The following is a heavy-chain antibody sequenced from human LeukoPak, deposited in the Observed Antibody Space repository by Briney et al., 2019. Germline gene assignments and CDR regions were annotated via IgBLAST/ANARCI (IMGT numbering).Heavy chain of an antibody. Sequence: PGGSLRLSCAASGFTFDDYGMSWVRLIPGKGLEWLSGINWNGGSTGYADSVKGRFTISRDNPKNSLYLQMNSLRGEDTALYYCARGGLKQRHAFDIWGQGTMVTVSS. CDR2: INWNGGST. V-gene: IGHV3-20*04. CDR3: ARGGLKQRHAFDI. CDR1: GFTFDDYG. D-gene: IGHD1/OR15-1a*01. J-gene: IGHJ3*02.